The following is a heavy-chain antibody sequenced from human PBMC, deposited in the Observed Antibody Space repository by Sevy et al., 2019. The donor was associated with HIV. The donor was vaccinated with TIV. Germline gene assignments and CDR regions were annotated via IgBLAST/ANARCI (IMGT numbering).Heavy chain of an antibody. CDR3: ARSAYYYDSTGYGPLDL. Sequence: GGSLRLSCAASGFTFSDHAMSWVRQTPGRGLEWVSCINWKADNTGYADSLKGRFTISRDNAKNYLYLQIHSLRAEDTALYYCARSAYYYDSTGYGPLDLWGQGTMVTVSS. V-gene: IGHV3-20*04. D-gene: IGHD3-22*01. CDR1: GFTFSDHA. J-gene: IGHJ3*01. CDR2: INWKADNT.